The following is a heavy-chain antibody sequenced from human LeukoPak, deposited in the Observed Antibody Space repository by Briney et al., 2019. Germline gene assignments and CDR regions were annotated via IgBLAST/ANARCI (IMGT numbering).Heavy chain of an antibody. Sequence: GGSLRLSCAASGFTFSSYEMNWVRQAPGKGLEWVSYISSSGSTIYYADSVKGRFTISRDNAKNPLYLQMNSLRAEDTAVYYCARVGGYDSSGYYPNYFDYWGQGTLVTVSS. J-gene: IGHJ4*02. CDR3: ARVGGYDSSGYYPNYFDY. D-gene: IGHD3-22*01. CDR2: ISSSGSTI. CDR1: GFTFSSYE. V-gene: IGHV3-48*03.